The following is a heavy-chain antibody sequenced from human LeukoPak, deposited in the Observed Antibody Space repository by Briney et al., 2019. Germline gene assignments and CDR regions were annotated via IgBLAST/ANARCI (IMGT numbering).Heavy chain of an antibody. CDR1: GGSISSYY. D-gene: IGHD3-10*01. Sequence: SETLSLTCTVSGGSISSYYWSWIRQPAGKGLEWIGRIYTSGSTNYKPSLKSRVTMSVDTSKNQFSLKLSSVTAADTAVYYCARAVRGADYYGSGSYFLHWFDPWGQGTLVTVSS. V-gene: IGHV4-4*07. J-gene: IGHJ5*02. CDR2: IYTSGST. CDR3: ARAVRGADYYGSGSYFLHWFDP.